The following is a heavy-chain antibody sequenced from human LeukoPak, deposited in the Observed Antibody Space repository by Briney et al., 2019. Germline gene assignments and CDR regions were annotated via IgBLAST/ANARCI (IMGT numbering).Heavy chain of an antibody. V-gene: IGHV4-31*03. CDR1: GASIGGGGYY. CDR3: ARVNYGSATKEDY. Sequence: PSETLSLTCTDSGASIGGGGYYWSWIRQHPGKGLEWIGYIYYSGSAYYNPSLKSRVTISVDTSENQFSLKLSSVTAADTAVYYCARVNYGSATKEDYWGQGTLVTVSS. D-gene: IGHD3-10*01. J-gene: IGHJ4*02. CDR2: IYYSGSA.